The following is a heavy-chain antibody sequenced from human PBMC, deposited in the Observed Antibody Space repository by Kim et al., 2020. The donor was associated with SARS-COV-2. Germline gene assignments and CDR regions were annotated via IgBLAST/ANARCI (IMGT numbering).Heavy chain of an antibody. D-gene: IGHD1-1*01. V-gene: IGHV3-21*01. CDR3: ARAGTNCAPYFDY. Sequence: CADTVKSRFTISRSNAKNTLYLQMISLRAEDTAVYYWARAGTNCAPYFDYWGEGALVTVSS. J-gene: IGHJ4*02.